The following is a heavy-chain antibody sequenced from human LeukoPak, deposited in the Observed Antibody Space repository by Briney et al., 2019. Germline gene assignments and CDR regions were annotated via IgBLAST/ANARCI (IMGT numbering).Heavy chain of an antibody. V-gene: IGHV3-30*18. Sequence: GGSLRLSCAASGFTFSSYGMDWVRQAPGKGLEWVAVISYDGSNKYYADSVKGRFTISRDNSKNTLYLQMNSLRAEDTAVYYCAKGGGRFGDLLSSIDYWGQGTLVTVSS. CDR1: GFTFSSYG. CDR2: ISYDGSNK. CDR3: AKGGGRFGDLLSSIDY. J-gene: IGHJ4*02. D-gene: IGHD3-10*01.